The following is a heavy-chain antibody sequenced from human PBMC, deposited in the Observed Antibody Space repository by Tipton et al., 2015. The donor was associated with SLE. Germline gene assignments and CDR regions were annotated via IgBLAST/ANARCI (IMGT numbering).Heavy chain of an antibody. Sequence: TLSLTCSVSGDSISNEHWGWVRQPPGKGLEFVAYMSSTVSRIYNPSLKSRVTMSVDTSKKQVSLKLSSVTAADTAVYYCARDQEMASGENRFDPWGQGTLVTVSS. V-gene: IGHV4-59*01. J-gene: IGHJ5*02. D-gene: IGHD5-24*01. CDR1: GDSISNEH. CDR3: ARDQEMASGENRFDP. CDR2: MSSTVSR.